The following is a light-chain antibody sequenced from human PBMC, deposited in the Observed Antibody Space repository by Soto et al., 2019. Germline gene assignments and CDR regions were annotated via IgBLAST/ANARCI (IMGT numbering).Light chain of an antibody. CDR2: SND. J-gene: IGLJ1*01. CDR3: CSYAGSYTYV. CDR1: SSNIGRST. V-gene: IGLV1-44*01. Sequence: QSVLTQPPSASGTPGQRVTISCSGSSSNIGRSTVSWYQQLPGTAPKLLIYSNDERPSGVPDRFSGSKSGNTASLTISGLQAEDEADYYCCSYAGSYTYVFGTGTKVTVL.